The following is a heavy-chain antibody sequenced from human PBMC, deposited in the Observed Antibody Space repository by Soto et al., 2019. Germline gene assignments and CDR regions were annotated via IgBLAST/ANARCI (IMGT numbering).Heavy chain of an antibody. V-gene: IGHV3-48*01. CDR3: ARVSVSPVGAQSSDS. J-gene: IGHJ4*02. CDR1: GVAFSNYM. Sequence: EVQLVESGGGLVQPGGSLKLSCAASGVAFSNYMMIWVRQSPGKGLEWISYISSGSDTIYYGESVKGRCTVSRDNAQKLLFLQMDSLRLEDTAVYYCARVSVSPVGAQSSDSWGQGTLVTVAS. D-gene: IGHD1-26*01. CDR2: ISSGSDTI.